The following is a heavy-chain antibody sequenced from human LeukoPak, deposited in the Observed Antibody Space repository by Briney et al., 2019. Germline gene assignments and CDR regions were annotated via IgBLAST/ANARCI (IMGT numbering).Heavy chain of an antibody. CDR3: ASSFPRGYYYYGMDV. J-gene: IGHJ6*02. V-gene: IGHV3-21*01. CDR2: ISSSSSYI. Sequence: GGSLRLSCAASGFTFSSYSMNWVRQAPGKGLEWVSSISSSSSYIYYADLVKGRFTISRDNAKNSLYLQMNSLRAEDTAVYYCASSFPRGYYYYGMDVWGQGTTVTVSS. D-gene: IGHD2/OR15-2a*01. CDR1: GFTFSSYS.